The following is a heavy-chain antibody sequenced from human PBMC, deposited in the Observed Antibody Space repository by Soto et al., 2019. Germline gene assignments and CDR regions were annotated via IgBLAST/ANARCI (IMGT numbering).Heavy chain of an antibody. D-gene: IGHD2-2*01. V-gene: IGHV3-64D*06. CDR3: VKDRPPGRYCSSTSCLKQYNWFDP. Sequence: GGSLRLSCSASGFTFSSYAMHWVRQAPGKGLEYVSAISSNGGSTYYADSVKGRFTISRDNSKNTLYLQMSSLRAEDTAVYYCVKDRPPGRYCSSTSCLKQYNWFDPSGQGTLVTVSS. J-gene: IGHJ5*02. CDR1: GFTFSSYA. CDR2: ISSNGGST.